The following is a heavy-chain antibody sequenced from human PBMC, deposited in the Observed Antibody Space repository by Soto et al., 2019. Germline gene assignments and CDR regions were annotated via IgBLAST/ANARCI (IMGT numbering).Heavy chain of an antibody. CDR2: INPDGSGE. J-gene: IGHJ4*02. CDR3: ARGNGHSNGRIDY. Sequence: PGGSLRLSCAASGFSFEIYWMGWVRQAPGKGLEWVANINPDGSGEYYLDSVKGRFTISRDNAKNSVYLQMNSLVGDDTAVYYCARGNGHSNGRIDYWGQGTLVTVSS. D-gene: IGHD5-18*01. V-gene: IGHV3-7*01. CDR1: GFSFEIYW.